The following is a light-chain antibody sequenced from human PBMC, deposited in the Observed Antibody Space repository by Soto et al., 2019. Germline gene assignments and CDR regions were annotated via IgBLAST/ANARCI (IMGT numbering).Light chain of an antibody. CDR3: SSYTTSSTLV. J-gene: IGLJ2*01. Sequence: QSALTQPASVSGSPGQSITISCTGTIDDIVTYNYVSWYQQHPGKVPKLLIYEVTKRPSGVSNRFSGSKSGNTASLTISGLQDEDEADYYCSSYTTSSTLVFGEGTQLTVL. V-gene: IGLV2-14*01. CDR2: EVT. CDR1: IDDIVTYNY.